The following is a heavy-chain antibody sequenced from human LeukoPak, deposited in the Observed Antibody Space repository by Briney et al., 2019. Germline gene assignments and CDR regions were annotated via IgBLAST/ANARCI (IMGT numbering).Heavy chain of an antibody. D-gene: IGHD6-13*01. V-gene: IGHV1-69*04. CDR3: ARRQQGFDY. CDR2: IIPILGIA. Sequence: ASVKVSCKASGGTFSSYAISWVRQAPGQGLEWMGRIIPILGIANYAQKFQGQVTISADKSISTAYLQWSSLKASDTAMYYCARRQQGFDYWGQGTLVTVSS. J-gene: IGHJ4*02. CDR1: GGTFSSYA.